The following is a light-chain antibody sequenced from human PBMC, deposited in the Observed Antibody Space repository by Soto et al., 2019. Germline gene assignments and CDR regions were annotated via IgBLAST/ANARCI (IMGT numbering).Light chain of an antibody. J-gene: IGKJ1*01. CDR2: RAS. CDR3: QQYDNWPRT. V-gene: IGKV3-15*01. CDR1: QSVSSN. Sequence: EIVMTQSPATLSVSPGERATLSCRASQSVSSNLAWYQQKPAQAPRLLIYRASTRATGIPARFSGSGSGTEFTLTISSLQSEDFAVYSCQQYDNWPRTFGQGTKVEIK.